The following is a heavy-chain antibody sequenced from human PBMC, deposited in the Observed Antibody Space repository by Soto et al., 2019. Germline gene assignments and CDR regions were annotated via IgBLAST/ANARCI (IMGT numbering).Heavy chain of an antibody. CDR3: ARGGGNSGFDY. Sequence: QVQLVQSGAEVKKPGASVKVSCKASGYMFTSYYIHWVRQAPGQGLEWMGIINPSGGSTSYAQKFQGTVTMTRDTSTSTVYMELSSLRSEDTAVYYCARGGGNSGFDYWGQGTLVTVSS. J-gene: IGHJ4*02. D-gene: IGHD2-21*02. V-gene: IGHV1-46*03. CDR2: INPSGGST. CDR1: GYMFTSYY.